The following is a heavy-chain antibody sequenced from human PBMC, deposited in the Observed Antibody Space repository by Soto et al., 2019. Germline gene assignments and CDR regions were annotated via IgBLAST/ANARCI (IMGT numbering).Heavy chain of an antibody. D-gene: IGHD1-1*01. CDR1: GYTFTTYG. Sequence: ASVKVSCKASGYTFTTYGITWVRQAPGQGLEWMGYISPYSGNTNYAQKLQGRVTMTTDTSTTTAYMELRSLRSDDTAMYYCASTSGDYVDYWGQGTLVTVSS. CDR3: ASTSGDYVDY. V-gene: IGHV1-18*01. J-gene: IGHJ4*02. CDR2: ISPYSGNT.